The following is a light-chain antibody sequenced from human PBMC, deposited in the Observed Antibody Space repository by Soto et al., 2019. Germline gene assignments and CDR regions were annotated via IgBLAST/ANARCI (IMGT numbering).Light chain of an antibody. Sequence: DIQMTQSPSTLSASVGDRVTITCRASQSISSWLAWYQQKPGKAPKLLIYKASSLESGVPSRFSGSGSGTEFTLTISSLQPDDFATYYCQQYNSFSSGYTFGQGTQLE. CDR1: QSISSW. CDR3: QQYNSFSSGYT. V-gene: IGKV1-5*03. CDR2: KAS. J-gene: IGKJ2*01.